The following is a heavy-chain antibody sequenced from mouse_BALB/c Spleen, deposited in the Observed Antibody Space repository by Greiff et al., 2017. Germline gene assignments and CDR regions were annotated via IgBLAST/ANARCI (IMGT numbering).Heavy chain of an antibody. V-gene: IGHV1-66*01. D-gene: IGHD2-3*01. CDR2: IFPGSGNT. CDR1: GYSFTSYY. CDR3: ARRSDGYYTWFAY. Sequence: QVQLQQSGPELVKPGASVKISCKASGYSFTSYYIHWVKQRPGQGLEWIGWIFPGSGNTKYNEKFKGKATLTADTSSSTAYMQLSSLTSEDSAVYFCARRSDGYYTWFAYWGQGTLVTVSA. J-gene: IGHJ3*01.